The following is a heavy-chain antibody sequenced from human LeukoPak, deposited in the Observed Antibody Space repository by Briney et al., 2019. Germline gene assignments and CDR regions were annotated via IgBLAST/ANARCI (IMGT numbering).Heavy chain of an antibody. V-gene: IGHV4-59*08. CDR1: GFTFSSYA. J-gene: IGHJ4*02. Sequence: MTGGSLRLSCAASGFTFSSYAMSWVRQAPGKGLEWIGYIYYSGSTNYNPSLKSRVTISVDTSKNQFSLKLSSVTAADTAVYYCARHEHILTGYPLDYWGQGTLVTVSS. CDR2: IYYSGST. D-gene: IGHD3-9*01. CDR3: ARHEHILTGYPLDY.